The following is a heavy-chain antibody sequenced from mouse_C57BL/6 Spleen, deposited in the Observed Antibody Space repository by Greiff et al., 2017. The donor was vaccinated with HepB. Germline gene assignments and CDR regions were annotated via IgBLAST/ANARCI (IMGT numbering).Heavy chain of an antibody. J-gene: IGHJ2*01. CDR3: ARGGTTVPYFDY. V-gene: IGHV1-4*01. CDR2: INPSSGYT. CDR1: GYTFTSYT. D-gene: IGHD1-1*01. Sequence: VQLQQSGAELARPGASVKMSCKASGYTFTSYTMHWVKQRPGQGLEWIGYINPSSGYTKYNQKFKDKATLTADKSSSTAYMQLSSLTSEDSAVYYCARGGTTVPYFDYWGQGTTLTVSS.